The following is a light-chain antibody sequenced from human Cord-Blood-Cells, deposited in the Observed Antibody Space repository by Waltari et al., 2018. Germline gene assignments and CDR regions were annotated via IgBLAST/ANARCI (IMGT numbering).Light chain of an antibody. CDR2: DVS. Sequence: QSALTQPASVSGSPGQSITISCTGTSSDVGGYNYVSWYQQHPGQAPKLMIYDVSKRPSGVSTRFSGSKSGNTASLTISGLQAEDEADYYCSSYTSSSTYVFGTGTKVTVL. V-gene: IGLV2-14*01. CDR1: SSDVGGYNY. J-gene: IGLJ1*01. CDR3: SSYTSSSTYV.